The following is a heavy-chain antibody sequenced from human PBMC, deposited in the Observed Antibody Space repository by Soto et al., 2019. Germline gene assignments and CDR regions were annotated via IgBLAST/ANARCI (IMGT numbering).Heavy chain of an antibody. CDR3: AREEARSSSWYYYGMDV. D-gene: IGHD6-13*01. CDR1: GFTFSSYG. CDR2: IWYDGSNK. V-gene: IGHV3-33*01. Sequence: QVQLVESGGGVVQPGRSLRLSCAASGFTFSSYGMHWVRQAPGKGLEWVAVIWYDGSNKYYADSVKGRFTISRDNSKNTLYLQMNSLRAEDTAVYYCAREEARSSSWYYYGMDVWGQGTTVTVSS. J-gene: IGHJ6*02.